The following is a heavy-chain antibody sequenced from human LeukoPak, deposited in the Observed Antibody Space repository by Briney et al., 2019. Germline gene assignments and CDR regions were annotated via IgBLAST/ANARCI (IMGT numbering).Heavy chain of an antibody. J-gene: IGHJ4*02. CDR2: IYYSGTT. CDR1: GGSISTSSYY. V-gene: IGHV4-39*07. D-gene: IGHD3-10*02. CDR3: ARVGPWLFGSPTGGDY. Sequence: SETLSLTCTVSGGSISTSSYYWGWIRQPPGKGLEWIGTIYYSGTTDYNSSLKSRVTISVDTSKNQFSLKLSSVTAADTAVYYCARVGPWLFGSPTGGDYWGQGTLVTVSS.